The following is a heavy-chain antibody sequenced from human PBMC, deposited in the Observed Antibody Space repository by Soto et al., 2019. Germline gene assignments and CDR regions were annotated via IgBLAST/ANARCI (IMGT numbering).Heavy chain of an antibody. CDR2: IRSKVNSYAT. Sequence: EVQLVESGGGLVQPGGSLKLSCAASGFTFSGSAIHWVRQASGKGLEWVARIRSKVNSYATAYAASVKGRFTISRDDSKNTAFLQMNSLKTEDTAVYYCTSWGSGVPNSGGYYMDVWGKGTTVTVSS. D-gene: IGHD3-10*01. J-gene: IGHJ6*03. CDR3: TSWGSGVPNSGGYYMDV. CDR1: GFTFSGSA. V-gene: IGHV3-73*01.